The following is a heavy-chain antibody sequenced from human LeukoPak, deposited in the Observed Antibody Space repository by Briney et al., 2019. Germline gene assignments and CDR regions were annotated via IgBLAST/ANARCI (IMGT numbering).Heavy chain of an antibody. Sequence: SETLSLTCTVSGGSISSYYWSWIRQPPGKGLEWIGNIYYSGSTNYNPSLKSRVTISVDTSKNQFSLKLSSVTAADTAVYYCARATSSWYYFDYWGQGTLVTVSS. CDR3: ARATSSWYYFDY. CDR2: IYYSGST. J-gene: IGHJ4*02. CDR1: GGSISSYY. V-gene: IGHV4-59*01. D-gene: IGHD6-13*01.